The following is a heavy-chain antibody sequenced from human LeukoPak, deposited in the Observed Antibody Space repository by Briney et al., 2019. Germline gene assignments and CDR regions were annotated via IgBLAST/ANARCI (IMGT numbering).Heavy chain of an antibody. D-gene: IGHD6-19*01. CDR2: IKNKADGGTT. V-gene: IGHV3-15*01. J-gene: IGHJ4*02. CDR1: GLTVSHAW. CDR3: VSYSNAWRH. Sequence: PGGSLRLSCAASGLTVSHAWMSWFRQAPGKGLDWVGRIKNKADGGTTDYAAPVKGRFTISRDDSKNTLHLQMNSLKAEDTGLYYCVSYSNAWRHWGRGTLVTVSS.